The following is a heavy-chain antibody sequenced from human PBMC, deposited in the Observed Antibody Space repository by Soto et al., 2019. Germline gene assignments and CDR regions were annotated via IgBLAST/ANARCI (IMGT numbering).Heavy chain of an antibody. D-gene: IGHD6-6*01. CDR3: ARGGFVQAPSDFDY. J-gene: IGHJ4*02. CDR2: INHSGST. CDR1: GGSFSGYY. V-gene: IGHV4-34*01. Sequence: PSETLSLTCAVYGGSFSGYYWSWIRQPPGKGLEWIGEINHSGSTNYNPSLKSRVTISVDTSKNQFSLKLSSVTAADTAVYYCARGGFVQAPSDFDYWGQGTLVTVSS.